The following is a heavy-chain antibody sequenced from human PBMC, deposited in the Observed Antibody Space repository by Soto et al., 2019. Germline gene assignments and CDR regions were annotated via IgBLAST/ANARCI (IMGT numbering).Heavy chain of an antibody. V-gene: IGHV1-69*13. D-gene: IGHD5-12*01. Sequence: VASVKVSCKASGGTFSSYAISWVRQAPGQGLEWMGGIIPIFGTANYAQKFQGRVTITADESTSTAYMELSSLRSEDTAVYYCARGPEGGYDYLYYYGMDVWGQGTTVTVSS. CDR1: GGTFSSYA. CDR3: ARGPEGGYDYLYYYGMDV. J-gene: IGHJ6*02. CDR2: IIPIFGTA.